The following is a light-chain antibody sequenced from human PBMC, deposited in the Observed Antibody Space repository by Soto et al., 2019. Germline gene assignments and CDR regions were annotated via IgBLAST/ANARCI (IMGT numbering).Light chain of an antibody. CDR3: AAWDDSLNGLL. Sequence: QSVLTQPPSVSGGPRQRVTISCSGSSSNIENNAVNWYQQLPGKPPKLVVYFDDLLPSGVSDRFSGSKSGTSASLAISGLQSEDEADYYCAAWDDSLNGLLFGGGTKVTVL. J-gene: IGLJ2*01. CDR2: FDD. V-gene: IGLV1-36*01. CDR1: SSNIENNA.